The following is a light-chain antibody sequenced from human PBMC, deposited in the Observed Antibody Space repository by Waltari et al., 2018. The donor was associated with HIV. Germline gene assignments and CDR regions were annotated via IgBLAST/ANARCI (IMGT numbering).Light chain of an antibody. CDR1: SSDVGSYNL. V-gene: IGLV2-23*02. CDR3: CTDAGSSSLV. J-gene: IGLJ2*01. CDR2: EVT. Sequence: QSALTQPASVSGSPGQSITISCTGTSSDVGSYNLVSWYQQHPVKSPKLMIYEVTKRPSGVSSRFSGSKSGNTASLTISGRQAEDEADYFCCTDAGSSSLVFGGGTKLTVL.